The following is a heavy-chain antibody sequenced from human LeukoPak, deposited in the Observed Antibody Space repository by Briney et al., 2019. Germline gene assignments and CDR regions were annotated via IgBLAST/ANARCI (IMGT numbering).Heavy chain of an antibody. J-gene: IGHJ5*02. CDR1: GFTFSSYS. CDR2: ISSSGSYI. Sequence: PGGSLRLSCAASGFTFSSYSMNWVRQAPGKGLEWVSSISSSGSYIYYADSVKGRFTISRDNAKNSLYLQMNSLRAEDTAVYYCAITPHYYGSGSGPPWGQGTLVTVSS. D-gene: IGHD3-10*01. CDR3: AITPHYYGSGSGPP. V-gene: IGHV3-21*01.